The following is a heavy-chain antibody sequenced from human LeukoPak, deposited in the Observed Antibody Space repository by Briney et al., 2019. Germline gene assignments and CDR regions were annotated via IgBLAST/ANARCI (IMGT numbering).Heavy chain of an antibody. CDR2: IRYDGSNK. J-gene: IGHJ4*02. V-gene: IGHV3-30*02. CDR1: GFTFSTYG. Sequence: GGSLRLSCAASGFTFSTYGMHWVRQAPGKGLEWVAFIRYDGSNKYYADSVKGQFTISRDNSKNTLYLQMNSLRAEDTAVYYCARRDYSSRSAFELPFDYWGQGTLVTVSS. CDR3: ARRDYSSRSAFELPFDY. D-gene: IGHD4-11*01.